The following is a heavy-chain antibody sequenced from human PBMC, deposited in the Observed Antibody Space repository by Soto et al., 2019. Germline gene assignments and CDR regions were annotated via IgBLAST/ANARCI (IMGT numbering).Heavy chain of an antibody. D-gene: IGHD1-1*01. CDR2: TRNKANSYTT. CDR1: GFTFSDHY. Sequence: EVQLVESGGGLVQPGGSLRLSCAASGFTFSDHYMDWVRQAPGKGLEWVGRTRNKANSYTTEYAASVKGRFTISRDDSKNSLYQQMNSLKTDDTAVYYCARGGPGRGYYYYGMAVWGQGTTVTVCS. V-gene: IGHV3-72*01. CDR3: ARGGPGRGYYYYGMAV. J-gene: IGHJ6*02.